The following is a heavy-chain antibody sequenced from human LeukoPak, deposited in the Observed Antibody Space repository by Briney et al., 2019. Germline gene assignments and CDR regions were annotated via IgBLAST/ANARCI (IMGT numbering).Heavy chain of an antibody. V-gene: IGHV3-21*01. D-gene: IGHD1-7*01. CDR2: ISSSSSYI. J-gene: IGHJ3*02. CDR3: AREDEYPNTGNSPAVDI. Sequence: GGSLRLSCAASGFTFSSYSMNWVRQAPGKGLEWVSSISSSSSYIYYADSVKGRFTISRDNAKNSLYLQMNSLRAEDTAVYYCAREDEYPNTGNSPAVDIWGQGTMVTVSS. CDR1: GFTFSSYS.